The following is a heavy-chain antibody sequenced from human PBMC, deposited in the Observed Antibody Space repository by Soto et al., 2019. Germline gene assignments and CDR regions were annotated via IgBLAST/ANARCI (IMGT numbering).Heavy chain of an antibody. V-gene: IGHV3-72*01. Sequence: EVQLVESGGGLVQPGGSLRLSCAASGFTCSEHYMDWVRQAPGKGLEWVGRTKNKANSYTTEYAASVKGRFTISRDDSKNSLYLQMNTLKPEDTAMYYCARVAISGSGIRLFDYWGQGTLVTVSS. CDR1: GFTCSEHY. CDR3: ARVAISGSGIRLFDY. J-gene: IGHJ4*02. CDR2: TKNKANSYTT. D-gene: IGHD3-10*01.